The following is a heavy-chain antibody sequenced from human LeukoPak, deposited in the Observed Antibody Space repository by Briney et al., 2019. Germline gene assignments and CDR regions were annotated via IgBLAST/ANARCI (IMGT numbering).Heavy chain of an antibody. Sequence: GGSLRLSCAASGFTFSSYAMSWVRQAPGKGLEWVSAISGSGGSTYYADSVKGRFTISRDNSKNTLYLQMNSLRVEDTAIYYCAKGSGWHGNLFDYWGQGILVTVSS. CDR2: ISGSGGST. CDR3: AKGSGWHGNLFDY. V-gene: IGHV3-23*01. J-gene: IGHJ4*02. D-gene: IGHD6-19*01. CDR1: GFTFSSYA.